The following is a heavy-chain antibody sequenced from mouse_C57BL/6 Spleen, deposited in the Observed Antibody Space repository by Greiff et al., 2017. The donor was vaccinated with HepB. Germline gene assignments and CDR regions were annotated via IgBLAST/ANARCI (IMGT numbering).Heavy chain of an antibody. V-gene: IGHV3-6*01. CDR2: ISYDGSN. CDR1: GYSITSGYY. Sequence: ESGPGLVKPSQSLSLTCSVTGYSITSGYYWNWIRQFPGNKLEWMGYISYDGSNNYNPSLKNRISITRDTSKNQFFLKLNSVTTEDTATYYCARVKRDWYFDVWGTGTTVTVSS. CDR3: ARVKRDWYFDV. J-gene: IGHJ1*03.